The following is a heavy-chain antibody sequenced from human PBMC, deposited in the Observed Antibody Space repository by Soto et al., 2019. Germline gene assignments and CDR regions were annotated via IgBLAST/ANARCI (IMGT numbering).Heavy chain of an antibody. V-gene: IGHV4-59*11. D-gene: IGHD2-2*01. Sequence: QVQLQESGPGLVKPSETLSLTCSVSGVSTSNHYWTWIRKPPGQGPEWIGCIYYRGTTNYNASFNSRVTISVDTPKNQFSLKLTSVTTAETAVYYCARGGGSPYHDHEFDYWGQGILVTVSS. CDR3: ARGGGSPYHDHEFDY. CDR1: GVSTSNHY. J-gene: IGHJ4*02. CDR2: IYYRGTT.